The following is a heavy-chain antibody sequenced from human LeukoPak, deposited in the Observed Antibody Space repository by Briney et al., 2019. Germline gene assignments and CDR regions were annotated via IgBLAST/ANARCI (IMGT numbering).Heavy chain of an antibody. V-gene: IGHV3-21*01. D-gene: IGHD6-13*01. CDR2: ISSSSSYI. CDR3: ARDFDRIAAAGTAPLLHAFDI. CDR1: GFTFSSYS. J-gene: IGHJ3*02. Sequence: PGGSLRLSCAASGFTFSSYSMNWVRQAPGKGLEWVSSISSSSSYIYYADSVKGRFTISRDNAKNSLYLQMNSLRAEDTAVYYCARDFDRIAAAGTAPLLHAFDIWGQGTMVTVSS.